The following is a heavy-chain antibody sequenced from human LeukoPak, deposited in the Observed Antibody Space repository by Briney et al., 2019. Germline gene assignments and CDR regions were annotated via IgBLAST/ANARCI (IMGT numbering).Heavy chain of an antibody. CDR3: ARHGGYSYGQSGMDV. J-gene: IGHJ6*02. D-gene: IGHD5-18*01. Sequence: SETLSLTCTVSGGSISSYYWSWIRQPPGKGLEWIGYIYYSGSANYNPSLKSRVTISVDTSKNRFSLKLSSVTAADTAVYYCARHGGYSYGQSGMDVWGQGTTVTVSS. CDR2: IYYSGSA. CDR1: GGSISSYY. V-gene: IGHV4-59*08.